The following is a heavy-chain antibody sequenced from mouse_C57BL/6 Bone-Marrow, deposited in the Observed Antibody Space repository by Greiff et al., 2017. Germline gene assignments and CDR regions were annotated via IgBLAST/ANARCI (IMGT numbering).Heavy chain of an antibody. J-gene: IGHJ2*01. V-gene: IGHV1-82*01. D-gene: IGHD2-1*01. CDR2: IYPGDGDP. CDR1: GYAFSSSW. CDR3: ARSGNYDYFDY. Sequence: QVQLKESGPELVKPGASVKISCKASGYAFSSSWMNWVKQRPGKGLEWIGRIYPGDGDPNYNGKFKGKATLTADKSSSTAYMQLSSLTSEDSAVYFCARSGNYDYFDYWGQGTTLTVSS.